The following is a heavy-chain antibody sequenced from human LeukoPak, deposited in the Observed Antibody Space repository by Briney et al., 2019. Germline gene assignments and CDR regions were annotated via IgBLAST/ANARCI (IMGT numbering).Heavy chain of an antibody. D-gene: IGHD2-2*01. CDR3: ATPGEYCSSTGCYPNFDY. V-gene: IGHV1-69*05. CDR2: IIPIFGTA. Sequence: ASVKVSCKASGGTFSSYAISWVRQAPGQGLEWMGGIIPIFGTANYAQKFQGRVTITTDESTSTAYMELSSLRSEDTAVYYCATPGEYCSSTGCYPNFDYWGQGTLVTVSS. J-gene: IGHJ4*02. CDR1: GGTFSSYA.